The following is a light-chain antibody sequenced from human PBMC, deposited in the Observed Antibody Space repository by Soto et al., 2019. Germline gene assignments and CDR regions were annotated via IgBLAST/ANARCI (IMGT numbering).Light chain of an antibody. CDR3: QSYDSSLSGL. CDR1: SSDVGGYNY. J-gene: IGLJ2*01. V-gene: IGLV2-11*01. CDR2: DVN. Sequence: QSALTQPRSVSGSPGQSVTISCTGTSSDVGGYNYVSWYQQHPGKAPKHIIYDVNKRPSGVPGRLSASKSGNTASLTISGLQAEDEADYYCQSYDSSLSGLFGGGTKVTVL.